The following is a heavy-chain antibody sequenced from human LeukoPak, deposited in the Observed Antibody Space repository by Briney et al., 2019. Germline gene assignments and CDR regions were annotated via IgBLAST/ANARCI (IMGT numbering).Heavy chain of an antibody. D-gene: IGHD5-18*01. J-gene: IGHJ4*02. Sequence: SETLSLTCTVSGGSISSYYWSWIRQPPGKGLEWIGYIYYSGSTNYNPSLKSRVTISVDTSKNQFSLKLSSVTAADTAVYYCAREGYSYGYDYWGQGSLVTVSS. CDR3: AREGYSYGYDY. V-gene: IGHV4-59*01. CDR1: GGSISSYY. CDR2: IYYSGST.